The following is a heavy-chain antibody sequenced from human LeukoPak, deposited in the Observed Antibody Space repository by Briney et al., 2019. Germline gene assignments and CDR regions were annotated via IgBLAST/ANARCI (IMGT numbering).Heavy chain of an antibody. CDR3: AKRGIRRLHGY. D-gene: IGHD3-16*01. J-gene: IGHJ4*02. V-gene: IGHV3-23*01. CDR2: ISGSGGST. CDR1: GFTFSSYA. Sequence: GGSLRLSCAASGFTFSSYAMSWVRQAPGKGQEWVSAISGSGGSTYYADSVKGRFPISRDNSKTTLYLKMNSLRVEATAVYSCAKRGIRRLHGYWGQGTRVSVSS.